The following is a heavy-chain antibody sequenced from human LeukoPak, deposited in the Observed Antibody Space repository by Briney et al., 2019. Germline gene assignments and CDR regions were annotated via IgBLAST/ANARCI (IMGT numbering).Heavy chain of an antibody. Sequence: PGGSLRLSCVASGFTFNTYSMNWVRQAPGKGLEWVSSISSSSSYIYYADSVKGRFTISRDNAKNSLYLRMNSLRVEDTAVYYCAPYSSTWYAFQYWGQGTLVTVSS. CDR2: ISSSSSYI. CDR3: APYSSTWYAFQY. D-gene: IGHD6-13*01. CDR1: GFTFNTYS. J-gene: IGHJ1*01. V-gene: IGHV3-21*01.